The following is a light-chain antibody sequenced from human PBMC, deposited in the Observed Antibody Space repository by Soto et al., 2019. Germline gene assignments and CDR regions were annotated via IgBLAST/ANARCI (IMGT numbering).Light chain of an antibody. CDR2: VAS. CDR1: QNVNNNY. CDR3: QQYGTSPRT. V-gene: IGKV3-20*01. Sequence: EIVLTQSPGTLSLSPGERATLSCRASQNVNNNYLVWYQQKPVQAPRLLIFVASSRATGIPDRFSGSGSETDFTLTISRLEPEDFAVYYCQQYGTSPRTFGQGTNVDI. J-gene: IGKJ1*01.